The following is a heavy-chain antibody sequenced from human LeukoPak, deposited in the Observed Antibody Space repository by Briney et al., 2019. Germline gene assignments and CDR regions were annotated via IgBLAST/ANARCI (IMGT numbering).Heavy chain of an antibody. D-gene: IGHD5-12*01. Sequence: GGSLRLSCAASGFTFSSYGMHWVRQAPGKGLEWVAVIWYDGSNKYYADSVKGRFTISRDNAKNTLYLQMNSLRAEDTAVYYCARGGDSGYDNYYYYGMDVWGQGTTVTVSS. CDR3: ARGGDSGYDNYYYYGMDV. CDR2: IWYDGSNK. V-gene: IGHV3-33*01. J-gene: IGHJ6*02. CDR1: GFTFSSYG.